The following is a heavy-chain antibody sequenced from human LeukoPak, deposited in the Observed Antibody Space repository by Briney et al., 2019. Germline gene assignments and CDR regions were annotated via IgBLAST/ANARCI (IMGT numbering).Heavy chain of an antibody. V-gene: IGHV4-31*03. J-gene: IGHJ4*02. D-gene: IGHD5-18*01. CDR1: GGSISSGGYY. CDR3: ARGLPGYSYGYCYFDY. Sequence: NPSQTLSLTCTVSGGSISSGGYYWSWIRQHPGKGLEWIGYIYYSGSTYYHPSLKSRVTISVDTSKNQFSLKLSSVTAADTAVYYCARGLPGYSYGYCYFDYWGQGTLVTVSS. CDR2: IYYSGST.